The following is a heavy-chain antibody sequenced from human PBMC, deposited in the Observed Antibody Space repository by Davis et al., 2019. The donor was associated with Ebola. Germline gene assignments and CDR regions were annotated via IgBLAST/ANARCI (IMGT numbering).Heavy chain of an antibody. CDR3: ARDGGYGEKLGYYFYNMDV. J-gene: IGHJ6*02. CDR1: GGTFSNYD. D-gene: IGHD4-17*01. CDR2: ISAYNGNT. V-gene: IGHV1-18*01. Sequence: AASVKVSCKASGGTFSNYDISWVRQAPGQGLEWMGWISAYNGNTNYAQKLQGRVTMTTDTSTSTAYMELRSLRSDDTAVYYCARDGGYGEKLGYYFYNMDVWGQGTTVTVSS.